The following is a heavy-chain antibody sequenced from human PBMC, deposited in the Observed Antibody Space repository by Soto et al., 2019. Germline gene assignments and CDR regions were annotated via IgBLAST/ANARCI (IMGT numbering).Heavy chain of an antibody. V-gene: IGHV4-59*08. CDR1: GGSISSFY. CDR3: ARTRYCSSLNCYFDY. D-gene: IGHD2-2*01. CDR2: IYYSGST. J-gene: IGHJ4*02. Sequence: SETLSLTCTVSGGSISSFYWSWIRQPPGKGLEWIGYIYYSGSTNYNPSLKTRVTISVDTSKNQFSLKLSSVTATDTAVYYCARTRYCSSLNCYFDYWGQGSLVTVS.